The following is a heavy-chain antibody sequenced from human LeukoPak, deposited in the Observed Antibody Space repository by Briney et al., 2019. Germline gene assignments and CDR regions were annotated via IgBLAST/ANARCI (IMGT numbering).Heavy chain of an antibody. V-gene: IGHV3-23*01. CDR3: AKVPHPLGYFDY. J-gene: IGHJ4*02. CDR1: GFTFSSYA. Sequence: GRSLRLSCAASGFTFSSYAMHWVRQAPGKGLEWVSAISGSGGSTYYADSVKGRFTISRDNSKNTLYLQMNSLRAEDTAVYYCAKVPHPLGYFDYWGQGTLVTVSS. CDR2: ISGSGGST. D-gene: IGHD3-3*01.